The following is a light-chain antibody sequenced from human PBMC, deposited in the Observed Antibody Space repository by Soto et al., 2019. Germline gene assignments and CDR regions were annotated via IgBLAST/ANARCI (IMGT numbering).Light chain of an antibody. CDR1: QSVSSY. CDR3: QQRSNWPWT. CDR2: DAS. V-gene: IGKV3-11*01. Sequence: EIVLTQSPATLSLSPGERATLSCRASQSVSSYLAWYQQKPGQAPRLLIYDASNRSTAIPARFSGSGSGTGFTLTISSLEPEDFAVYYCQQRSNWPWTFGQGTKVEVK. J-gene: IGKJ1*01.